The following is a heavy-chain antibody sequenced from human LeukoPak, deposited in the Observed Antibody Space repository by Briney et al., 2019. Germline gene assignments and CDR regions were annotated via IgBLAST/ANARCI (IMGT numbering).Heavy chain of an antibody. V-gene: IGHV3-30*02. CDR3: ARDFDDVNGNFYYIPDF. D-gene: IGHD2-8*01. Sequence: GGSLRLSCTASGFPFSRNGMHWVRQAPGKGLEWVAFIRYDGTKTFYGDSVRGRFTISRDNSKNTLYLEMNSLRHEDTAVYSCARDFDDVNGNFYYIPDFWGQGTLVTVSS. J-gene: IGHJ4*02. CDR2: IRYDGTKT. CDR1: GFPFSRNG.